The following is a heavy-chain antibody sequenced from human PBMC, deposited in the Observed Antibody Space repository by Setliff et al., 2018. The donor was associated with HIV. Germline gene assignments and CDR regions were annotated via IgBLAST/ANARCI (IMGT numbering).Heavy chain of an antibody. J-gene: IGHJ4*02. CDR1: GDSVNNGGFF. CDR2: VYYRGST. Sequence: SETLSLTCSVTGDSVNNGGFFWNWIRQTPGKGLEWIGNVYYRGSTKYNPSLKSRVTLSVGTSKNQFDLKVNSVTAADTAVYYCARGTLNYLDYWGQGALVTVSS. V-gene: IGHV4-61*08. CDR3: ARGTLNYLDY. D-gene: IGHD2-8*01.